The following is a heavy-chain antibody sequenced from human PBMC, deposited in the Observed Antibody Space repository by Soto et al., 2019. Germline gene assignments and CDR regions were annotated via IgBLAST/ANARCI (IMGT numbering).Heavy chain of an antibody. Sequence: GGSLRLSCAASGFTFSSYAMHWVRQAPGKGLEWVAVISYDGSNKYYADSVKGRFTISRDNSKNTLYLQMNSLRAEDTAVYYCAREQQLVDRFLDYWGQGTLVTVSS. CDR1: GFTFSSYA. CDR2: ISYDGSNK. D-gene: IGHD6-13*01. CDR3: AREQQLVDRFLDY. J-gene: IGHJ4*02. V-gene: IGHV3-30-3*01.